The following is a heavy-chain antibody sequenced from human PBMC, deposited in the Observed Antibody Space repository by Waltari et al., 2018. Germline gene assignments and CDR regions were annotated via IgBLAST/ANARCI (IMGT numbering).Heavy chain of an antibody. Sequence: EVQLVESGGGLVQPGGSLRLSCAASGFHFDDYSMHWVRQFPGKGLEWVSGITWNSDNVDYVDSVRGRFSISRDNAKNFLFLTMNSLKPEDTALYYCARDTGEYRVLDYWGQGTLVTVSS. CDR2: ITWNSDNV. J-gene: IGHJ4*02. CDR3: ARDTGEYRVLDY. CDR1: GFHFDDYS. D-gene: IGHD4-17*01. V-gene: IGHV3-9*01.